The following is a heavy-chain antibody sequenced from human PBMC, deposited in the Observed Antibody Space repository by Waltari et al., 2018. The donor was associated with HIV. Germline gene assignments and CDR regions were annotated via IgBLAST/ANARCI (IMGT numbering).Heavy chain of an antibody. CDR2: INHSGST. J-gene: IGHJ3*02. Sequence: VQLQQWGAGLLKPSENLSLTCAVYGGSFSGYYWSWIRQPPGKGLEWLGEINHSGSTNDTPTLKSRVTISVDTSKNQFSLKLSAVTAADTAVYYCARGRVGGYSYGYHAFDIWGQGTMVTVSS. V-gene: IGHV4-34*01. D-gene: IGHD5-18*01. CDR3: ARGRVGGYSYGYHAFDI. CDR1: GGSFSGYY.